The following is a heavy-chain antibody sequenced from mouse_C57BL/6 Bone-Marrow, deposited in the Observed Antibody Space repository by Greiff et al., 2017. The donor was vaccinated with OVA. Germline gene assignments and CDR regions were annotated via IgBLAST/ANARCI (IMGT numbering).Heavy chain of an antibody. CDR2: IDPENGDT. CDR1: GFNIKDDY. J-gene: IGHJ2*01. V-gene: IGHV14-4*01. CDR3: TTNYSNYVDY. D-gene: IGHD2-5*01. Sequence: VQLQQSGAELVRPGASVKLSCTASGFNIKDDYMHWVKQRPEQGLEWIGWIDPENGDTAYASKFQGKATITADTSSNTAYLQLSSLTSEDTAVYYCTTNYSNYVDYWGQGTTLTVSS.